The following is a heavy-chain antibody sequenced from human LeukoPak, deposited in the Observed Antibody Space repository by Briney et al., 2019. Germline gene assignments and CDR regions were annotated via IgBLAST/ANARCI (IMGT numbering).Heavy chain of an antibody. V-gene: IGHV1-18*01. CDR3: AKDLEATTVTCLDY. CDR2: ISAYNGNT. D-gene: IGHD4-17*01. Sequence: ASVKVSCKASGYTFTSYGISWVRQAPGQGLEWMGWISAYNGNTNYAQKLQGRVIMTTDTSTSTAYMELRSLRSDDTAVYYCAKDLEATTVTCLDYWGQGTLVTVSS. J-gene: IGHJ4*02. CDR1: GYTFTSYG.